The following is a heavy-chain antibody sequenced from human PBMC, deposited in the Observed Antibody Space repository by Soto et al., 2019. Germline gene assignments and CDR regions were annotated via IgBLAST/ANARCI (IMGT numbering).Heavy chain of an antibody. CDR2: ISYDGSNK. CDR1: GLIFSSYG. D-gene: IGHD6-6*01. J-gene: IGHJ4*02. Sequence: QVQLVESGGGVVQPGRSLRLSCTASGLIFSSYGMHWVRQAPGKGLEWVAVISYDGSNKYYADSVKGRFTISRDNSKSTLYLQMNSLRVEDTAVYYCARDRYCSSPGHLQYWGQGTLVTVSS. CDR3: ARDRYCSSPGHLQY. V-gene: IGHV3-30*03.